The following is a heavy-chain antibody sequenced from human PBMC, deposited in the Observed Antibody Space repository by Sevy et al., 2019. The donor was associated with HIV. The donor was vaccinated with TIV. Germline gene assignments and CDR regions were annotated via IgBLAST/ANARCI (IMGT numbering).Heavy chain of an antibody. CDR1: GGSISSYY. J-gene: IGHJ4*02. V-gene: IGHV4-59*08. Sequence: SETLSLTCTVSGGSISSYYWSWIRQPPGKGPEWIGYIYYSGSTNYNPSLKSRVTISVDTSKNQFSLKLSSVTAADTAVYYCARHGNWGFSDYWGQGTLVTVSS. CDR3: ARHGNWGFSDY. D-gene: IGHD7-27*01. CDR2: IYYSGST.